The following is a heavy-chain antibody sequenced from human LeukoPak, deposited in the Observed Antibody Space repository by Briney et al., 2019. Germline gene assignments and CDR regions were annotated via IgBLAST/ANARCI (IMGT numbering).Heavy chain of an antibody. V-gene: IGHV4-39*07. Sequence: SETLSLTCTVSGGSISGSSYYWGWIRQPPGKGLEWIGSIYYSGSTNYNPPLKSRVTISVDTSKNQFSLKLSSVTAADTAVYYCARGSSSGYDLWGQGTLVTVSS. D-gene: IGHD5-12*01. J-gene: IGHJ4*02. CDR1: GGSISGSSYY. CDR3: ARGSSSGYDL. CDR2: IYYSGST.